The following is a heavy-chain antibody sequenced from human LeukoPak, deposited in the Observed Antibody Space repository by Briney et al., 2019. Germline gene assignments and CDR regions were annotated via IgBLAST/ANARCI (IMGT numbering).Heavy chain of an antibody. J-gene: IGHJ3*02. CDR1: GFTFSSYA. Sequence: GGSLRLSCAASGFTFSSYAMSWVRQAPGKGLKWVSAISGSGGSTYYADSVKGRFTISRDNSKNTLYLQMNSLRAEDTAVYYCAKDARGITMIVVVITPYAFDIWGQGTMVTVSS. V-gene: IGHV3-23*01. D-gene: IGHD3-22*01. CDR2: ISGSGGST. CDR3: AKDARGITMIVVVITPYAFDI.